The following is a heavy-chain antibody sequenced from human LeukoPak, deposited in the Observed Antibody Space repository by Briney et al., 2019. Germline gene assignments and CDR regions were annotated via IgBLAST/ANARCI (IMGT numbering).Heavy chain of an antibody. CDR2: IRYDGSNK. J-gene: IGHJ3*02. CDR3: ATIFGEYYYDSSGFSAAFDI. V-gene: IGHV3-30*02. CDR1: GFTFSSYG. D-gene: IGHD3-22*01. Sequence: GGSLRLSCAASGFTFSSYGMHWVRQAPGKGLEWVAFIRYDGSNKYYADSVKGRFTISRDNSKNTLYLQMGSLRAEDMAVYYCATIFGEYYYDSSGFSAAFDIWGQGTMVTVSS.